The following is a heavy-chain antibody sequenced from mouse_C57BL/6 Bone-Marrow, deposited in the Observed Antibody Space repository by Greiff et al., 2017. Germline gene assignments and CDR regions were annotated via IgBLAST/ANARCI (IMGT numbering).Heavy chain of an antibody. V-gene: IGHV5-15*01. CDR1: GFTFSDYG. J-gene: IGHJ3*01. CDR2: ISNLAYSI. CDR3: ARIYYGNQAWFAY. D-gene: IGHD2-1*01. Sequence: VKLVESGGGFVQPGGALKLSCAASGFTFSDYGMAWVRQAPRKGPEWGAFISNLAYSIYYADTVTGRFTISRENAKDTRYLEMSSLRSEDTAMYYCARIYYGNQAWFAYWGQGTLVTVSA.